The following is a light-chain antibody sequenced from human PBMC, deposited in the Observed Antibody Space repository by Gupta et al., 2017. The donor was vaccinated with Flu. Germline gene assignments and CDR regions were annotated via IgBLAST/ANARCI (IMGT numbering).Light chain of an antibody. V-gene: IGLV2-11*01. Sequence: QSALTQPRSVSGSPGQSVTISCTGTTSDVVGHDFISWYHQYAGEAPRLILYDISKRPSGVTDRFSGSKSGNTASLTISGLQGEDEGDFYCCSYAGRSTWVFGGGTRLTVL. J-gene: IGLJ3*02. CDR1: TSDVVGHDF. CDR2: DIS. CDR3: CSYAGRSTWV.